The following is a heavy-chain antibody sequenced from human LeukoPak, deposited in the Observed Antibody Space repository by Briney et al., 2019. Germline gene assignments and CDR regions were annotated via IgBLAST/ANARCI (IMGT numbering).Heavy chain of an antibody. CDR2: ISSSSSYT. CDR3: AAGTAADF. V-gene: IGHV3-11*03. Sequence: PGGSLRLSCVVSGIPFSDYYMNWIRKAPGKGLEWISYISSSSSYTDYADSVKGRFTISRDNAKSALYLQMHSLRLEDTAVYYCAAGTAADFWGQGNLVTVSS. CDR1: GIPFSDYY. J-gene: IGHJ4*02. D-gene: IGHD6-25*01.